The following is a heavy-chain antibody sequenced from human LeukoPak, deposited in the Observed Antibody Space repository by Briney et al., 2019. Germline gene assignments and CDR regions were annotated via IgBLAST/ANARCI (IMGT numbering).Heavy chain of an antibody. CDR2: INPNSGGT. D-gene: IGHD6-13*01. J-gene: IGHJ5*02. V-gene: IGHV1-2*04. CDR3: ARGLYSSSWYSWFDP. Sequence: ASVKVSCKASGYTFTGYYMHWVRQAPGQGLEWMGWINPNSGGTNYAKKFQGWVTMTRDTSISTAYMELSRLRSDDTAVYYCARGLYSSSWYSWFDPWGQGTLVTASS. CDR1: GYTFTGYY.